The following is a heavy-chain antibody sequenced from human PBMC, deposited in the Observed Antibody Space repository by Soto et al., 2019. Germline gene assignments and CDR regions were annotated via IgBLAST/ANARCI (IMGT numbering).Heavy chain of an antibody. CDR2: IIPIFGTA. CDR1: GGTFSSYA. V-gene: IGHV1-69*01. CDR3: AGDSSGYYAGFDY. J-gene: IGHJ4*02. Sequence: QVQLVQSGAEVKKPGSSVKVSCKASGGTFSSYAISWVRQAPGQGLGWMGGIIPIFGTANYAQNFQGRVRITAEESTSTAYMELSSLRSEDTAVYYGAGDSSGYYAGFDYWGQGTLVTVSS. D-gene: IGHD3-22*01.